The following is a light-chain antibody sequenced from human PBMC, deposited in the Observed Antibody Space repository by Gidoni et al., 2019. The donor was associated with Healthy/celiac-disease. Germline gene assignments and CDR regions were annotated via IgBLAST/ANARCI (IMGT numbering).Light chain of an antibody. V-gene: IGKV3-11*01. J-gene: IGKJ2*01. CDR3: QQRSNWPPVYT. CDR1: QSVSSY. Sequence: EMVFTQSPATLSFSPGERATLSCRASQSVSSYLAWYQQKPGQAPRLLIYDASNRATGIPARFSGSGSGTDFTLTISSLRPEDFAVYYCQQRSNWPPVYTFGQGTKLEIK. CDR2: DAS.